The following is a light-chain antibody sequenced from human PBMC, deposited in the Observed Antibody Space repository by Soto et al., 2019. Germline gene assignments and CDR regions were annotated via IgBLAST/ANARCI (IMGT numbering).Light chain of an antibody. V-gene: IGKV3-20*01. Sequence: EIVLTQSPGTLSLSPGERATLSCRASQSVSSSYLAWYQQKPGQAPRLLIYGASSRATGIPDRFSGSGSGTDFPLTISRLEPEDFAGYYFQQYGSSPRTFGQGTKVEIK. CDR3: QQYGSSPRT. CDR1: QSVSSSY. CDR2: GAS. J-gene: IGKJ1*01.